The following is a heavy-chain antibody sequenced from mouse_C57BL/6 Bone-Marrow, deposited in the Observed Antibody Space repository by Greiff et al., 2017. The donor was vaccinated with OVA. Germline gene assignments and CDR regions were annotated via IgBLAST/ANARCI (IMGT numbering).Heavy chain of an antibody. J-gene: IGHJ2*01. D-gene: IGHD1-3*01. Sequence: EVMLVESGGGLVKPGGSLKLSCAASGFTFSSYTMSWVRQTPERRLEWVATISGGGGNTYYPDSVKGRFTISRDNARSTLYLQMSSLRSEDTASYLSARVCYNDSRSPFYYWGQNTTLTVSS. CDR3: ARVCYNDSRSPFYY. V-gene: IGHV5-9*01. CDR1: GFTFSSYT. CDR2: ISGGGGNT.